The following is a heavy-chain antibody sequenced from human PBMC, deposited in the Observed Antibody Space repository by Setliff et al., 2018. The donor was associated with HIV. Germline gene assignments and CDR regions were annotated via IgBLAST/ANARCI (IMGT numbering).Heavy chain of an antibody. CDR3: ARCYYNFWSGYPLDYMDV. J-gene: IGHJ6*03. V-gene: IGHV4-4*08. CDR1: GGSISSHY. CDR2: IYTSGST. D-gene: IGHD3-3*01. Sequence: KASETLSLTCTVSGGSISSHYWSWIRQPPGKGLAWIGHIYTSGSTNYNPSLKSRVTMSVGTSKNQFALKLSSVTAADTAVYYCARCYYNFWSGYPLDYMDVWGKGTTVTVSS.